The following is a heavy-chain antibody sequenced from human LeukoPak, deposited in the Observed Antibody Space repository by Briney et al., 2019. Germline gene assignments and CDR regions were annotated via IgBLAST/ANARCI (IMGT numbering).Heavy chain of an antibody. V-gene: IGHV3-21*01. J-gene: IGHJ4*02. CDR2: ISSSSSSYI. D-gene: IGHD1-7*01. CDR3: VRDTGTTGHYFDY. Sequence: GGSLRLSCAASGFTFSSFSMNWVRQAPGKGLEWVSSISSSSSSYIYYADSVKGQFTISRDNAKNSLYLQMNSLRAEDTAVYYCVRDTGTTGHYFDYWGQGTLVTVSS. CDR1: GFTFSSFS.